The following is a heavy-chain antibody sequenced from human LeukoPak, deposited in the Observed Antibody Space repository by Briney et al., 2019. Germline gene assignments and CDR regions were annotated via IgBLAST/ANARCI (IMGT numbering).Heavy chain of an antibody. D-gene: IGHD2-2*01. CDR1: GGSISSYY. CDR2: IYTSGST. CDR3: ARGYRYCSSTSCYAHWYFDL. V-gene: IGHV4-4*07. J-gene: IGHJ2*01. Sequence: SETLSLTCTVSGGSISSYYWSWIRQPAGKGLEWIGRIYTSGSTNYNPSLKSRVTMSVDTSKNQFSLKLSSVTAADTAMYYCARGYRYCSSTSCYAHWYFDLWGRGTLVTVSS.